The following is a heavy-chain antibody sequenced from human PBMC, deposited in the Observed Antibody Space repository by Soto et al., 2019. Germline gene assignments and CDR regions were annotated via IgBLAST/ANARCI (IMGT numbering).Heavy chain of an antibody. J-gene: IGHJ4*02. CDR2: IIPIFGTA. CDR1: GGTFSSYA. CDR3: ARGVAAAGTIYFVY. D-gene: IGHD6-13*01. V-gene: IGHV1-69*13. Sequence: SVKVSCKASGGTFSSYAISWVRQAPGQGLEWMGGIIPIFGTANYAQKFQGRVTITADESTSTAYMELSSLRSEDTAVYYCARGVAAAGTIYFVYWGQGTLVTVAS.